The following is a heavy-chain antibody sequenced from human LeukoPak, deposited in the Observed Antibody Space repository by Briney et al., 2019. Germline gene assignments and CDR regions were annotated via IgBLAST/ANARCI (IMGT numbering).Heavy chain of an antibody. J-gene: IGHJ3*02. CDR3: ARDRAEWQYYFDTSGDYYVGDSFDI. Sequence: GGSLRLSCAASGFTFSSYAMSWVRQAPGKGLEWVSAISGSGGSTYYADSVKGRFTISRDNSKNTLYLQMNSLRAEDTAVYYCARDRAEWQYYFDTSGDYYVGDSFDIWGQGTMVTVSS. CDR1: GFTFSSYA. V-gene: IGHV3-23*01. D-gene: IGHD3-22*01. CDR2: ISGSGGST.